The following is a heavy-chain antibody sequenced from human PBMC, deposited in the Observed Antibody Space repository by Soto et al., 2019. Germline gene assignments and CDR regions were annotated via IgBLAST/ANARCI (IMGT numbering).Heavy chain of an antibody. CDR1: GYSFASYG. CDR2: ISAHNGNT. Sequence: QVQVVQSGAEVKKPGASVKVSCKASGYSFASYGISWVRQAPGQGLEWVGWISAHNGNTEYAQKFRGRVTMTTETSTSTAYMELRSLTSDDTAIYYCARDTMVTSNWFDPWGQGTLVTVSS. V-gene: IGHV1-18*01. J-gene: IGHJ5*02. D-gene: IGHD2-21*02. CDR3: ARDTMVTSNWFDP.